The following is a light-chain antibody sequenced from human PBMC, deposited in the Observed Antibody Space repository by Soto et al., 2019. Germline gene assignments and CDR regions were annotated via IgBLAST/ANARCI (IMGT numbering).Light chain of an antibody. Sequence: DIQMTQSPSTLSAYVGDRVTITCRSSQSISSWLAWYQHKPGQTPRLIIYDISTRAAGVPARFSGSGYGTDFTLTISSLQSEDFAVYCCQQYNIWRSITFGQGTRLEIK. CDR3: QQYNIWRSIT. CDR1: QSISSW. V-gene: IGKV1-5*01. CDR2: DIS. J-gene: IGKJ5*01.